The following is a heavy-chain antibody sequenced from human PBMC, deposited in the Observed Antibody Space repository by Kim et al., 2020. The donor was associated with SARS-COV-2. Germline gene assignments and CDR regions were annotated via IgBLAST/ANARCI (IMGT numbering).Heavy chain of an antibody. J-gene: IGHJ6*02. Sequence: THHHPPLKSRVTISVDTSKNQCSLKLSSVTAADTAVYYCARDQVSYGMDVWGQGTTVTVSS. CDR3: ARDQVSYGMDV. V-gene: IGHV4-59*01. CDR2: T.